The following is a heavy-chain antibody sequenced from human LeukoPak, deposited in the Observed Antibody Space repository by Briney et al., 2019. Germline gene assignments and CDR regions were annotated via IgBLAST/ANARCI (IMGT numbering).Heavy chain of an antibody. V-gene: IGHV1-18*04. CDR3: ARDPSNTSGWKTWFDP. J-gene: IGHJ5*02. D-gene: IGHD6-19*01. CDR1: GYTFNNHG. CDR2: ISAYNGDT. Sequence: ASVKVSCKAFGYTFNNHGISWVRQAPGQGLEWMGWISAYNGDTNYSQKFQGRVTLTTDRTTSTAYLELRSLRSDDTAVYYCARDPSNTSGWKTWFDPWGQGTLVTVSS.